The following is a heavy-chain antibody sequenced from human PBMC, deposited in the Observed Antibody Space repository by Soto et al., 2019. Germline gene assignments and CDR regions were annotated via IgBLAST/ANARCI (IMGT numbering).Heavy chain of an antibody. CDR1: GGSISSYY. CDR3: ARVWTFHWYFDL. J-gene: IGHJ2*01. D-gene: IGHD1-1*01. CDR2: INYSGST. V-gene: IGHV4-59*01. Sequence: QVQLQESGPGLVKPSETLSLTSTVSGGSISSYYWSWIRQPPGKGLEWIGYINYSGSTNHNPSLKSRVTPSVDTSKNQFSLKLSSVTAADTAVYYCARVWTFHWYFDLWGRGTLVTVSS.